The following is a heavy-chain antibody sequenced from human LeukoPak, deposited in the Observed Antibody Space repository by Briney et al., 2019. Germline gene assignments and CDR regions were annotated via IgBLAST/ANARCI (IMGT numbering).Heavy chain of an antibody. CDR1: GDSISSGDYY. V-gene: IGHV4-39*07. CDR2: ISHSGST. CDR3: GRTFQRFNYYYMDV. D-gene: IGHD3-3*01. Sequence: SETLSLTCTVSGDSISSGDYYWSWIRQPPGKGLEWIGEISHSGSTNYNPSLKSRVTISVDTSKNQFSLKLSSVTAADTAVYCCGRTFQRFNYYYMDVWGKGTTVTVSS. J-gene: IGHJ6*03.